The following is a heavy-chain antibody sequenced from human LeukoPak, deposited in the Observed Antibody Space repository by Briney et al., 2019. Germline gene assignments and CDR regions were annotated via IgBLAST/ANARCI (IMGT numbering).Heavy chain of an antibody. CDR1: GFTFSGSA. CDR3: ARSRLDSSGWYLYYYYYMDV. V-gene: IGHV3-73*01. CDR2: IRSKANSYAT. D-gene: IGHD6-19*01. Sequence: GGSLRLSCAASGFTFSGSAMHWVRQASGKGLEWVGRIRSKANSYATAYAASVKGRFTISRDDSKNTAYLQMNSLKTEDTAVYYCARSRLDSSGWYLYYYYYMDVWGKGTTVTISS. J-gene: IGHJ6*03.